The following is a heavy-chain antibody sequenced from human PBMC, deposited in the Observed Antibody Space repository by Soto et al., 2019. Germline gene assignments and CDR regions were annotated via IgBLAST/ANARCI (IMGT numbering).Heavy chain of an antibody. J-gene: IGHJ5*02. V-gene: IGHV3-53*02. Sequence: EVQLVETGGCLIQPGGSLRLSCAASGFTVSNTYMTWVRQPPGKGLECVSVMYTAGGTNYADSVKGRFIISRDNSKNTLYLQMNSLRAEGTAVYYCARALPVAKGGFDPWGQGTLVTVSS. CDR1: GFTVSNTY. D-gene: IGHD2-2*01. CDR3: ARALPVAKGGFDP. CDR2: MYTAGGT.